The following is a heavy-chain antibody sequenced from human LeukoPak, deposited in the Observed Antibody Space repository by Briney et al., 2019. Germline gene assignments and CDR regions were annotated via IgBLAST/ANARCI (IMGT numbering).Heavy chain of an antibody. Sequence: KPSETLSLTCTVSGGSISSYYWSWIRQTPGRGLEWVGEIHYTGATSYNPSLKSRATISTDTSKNQFSLRLSSVTAADTAVYYCARGNILTGYCFDFWGQGALVTVSS. CDR3: ARGNILTGYCFDF. CDR1: GGSISSYY. J-gene: IGHJ4*02. D-gene: IGHD3-9*01. CDR2: IHYTGAT. V-gene: IGHV4-34*01.